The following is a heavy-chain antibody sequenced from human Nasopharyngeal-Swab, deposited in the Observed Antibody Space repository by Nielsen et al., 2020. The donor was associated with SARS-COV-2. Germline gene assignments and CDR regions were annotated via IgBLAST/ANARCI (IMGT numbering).Heavy chain of an antibody. CDR2: FDPQDGET. D-gene: IGHD1-26*01. Sequence: SAKVSCKVSGYTLTELSMHWVRQAPAKGLEWMGGFDPQDGETIYAQKFQGRVTMTEDTSTDTAYMELSSLSSEDTAVYYCATAAPYGRFDWFDPWGQGTLVTVSS. J-gene: IGHJ5*02. CDR3: ATAAPYGRFDWFDP. V-gene: IGHV1-24*01. CDR1: GYTLTELS.